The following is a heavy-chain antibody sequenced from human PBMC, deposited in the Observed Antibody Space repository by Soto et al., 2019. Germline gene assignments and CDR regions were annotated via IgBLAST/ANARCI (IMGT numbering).Heavy chain of an antibody. D-gene: IGHD2-2*01. CDR3: ARDHSYCRSTSCYERASDY. CDR1: GFTFSSYS. V-gene: IGHV3-21*01. Sequence: GGSLRLSCAASGFTFSSYSMNWVRQAPGKGLEWVSSISSSSSYIYYADSVKGRFTISRDNAKNSLYLQMNSLRAEDTAVYYCARDHSYCRSTSCYERASDYWGQGTLGTGSS. J-gene: IGHJ4*02. CDR2: ISSSSSYI.